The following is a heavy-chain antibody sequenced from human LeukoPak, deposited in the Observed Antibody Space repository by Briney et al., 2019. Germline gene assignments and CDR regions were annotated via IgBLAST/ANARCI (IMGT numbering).Heavy chain of an antibody. CDR2: INSDGSEG. J-gene: IGHJ3*01. CDR1: GFTFSGFW. D-gene: IGHD6-6*01. V-gene: IGHV3-7*03. CDR3: ARSSYSSLSSV. Sequence: GGSLRLSCAVSGFTFSGFWMSWSRQAPGKGLEWVASINSDGSEGYYADVVKGRFTISRDNAKNSLYLQINSLRAEDTAVYYCARSSYSSLSSVWGQGTMVTVSS.